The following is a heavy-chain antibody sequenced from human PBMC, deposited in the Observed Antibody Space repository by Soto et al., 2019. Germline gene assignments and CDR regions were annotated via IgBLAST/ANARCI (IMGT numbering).Heavy chain of an antibody. CDR1: GGSISSSY. CDR3: ARDKYCSGGSCRKNWFDP. CDR2: IYDDGSA. V-gene: IGHV4-59*01. D-gene: IGHD2-15*01. J-gene: IGHJ5*02. Sequence: SETLSLSCTVSGGSISSSYWSWIRQPPGKGLEWLAYIYDDGSANYNPSLKSRATISLDMSKNQFSLKLTSVTAADTAVYYCARDKYCSGGSCRKNWFDPWGQGTLVTVSS.